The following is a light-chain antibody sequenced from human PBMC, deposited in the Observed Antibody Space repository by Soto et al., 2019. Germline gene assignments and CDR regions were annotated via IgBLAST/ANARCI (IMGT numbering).Light chain of an antibody. J-gene: IGKJ1*01. V-gene: IGKV4-1*01. Sequence: DCLMTQSPDSLAVSLGERATINCKSSQSVLYSSSNKNYLAWYQQKPGQPPKLLIYWASTRESGVPDRFSGSGSGTDSTLTSSSLQAEDGAVYYCQQYYSTRTFGQGTKVEIK. CDR3: QQYYSTRT. CDR1: QSVLYSSSNKNY. CDR2: WAS.